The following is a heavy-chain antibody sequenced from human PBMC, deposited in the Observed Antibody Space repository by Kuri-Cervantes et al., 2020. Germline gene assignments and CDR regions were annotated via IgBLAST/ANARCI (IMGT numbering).Heavy chain of an antibody. CDR1: GGSFSGYF. J-gene: IGHJ4*02. V-gene: IGHV4-34*01. D-gene: IGHD3-10*01. CDR2: INHSGGI. CDR3: AREPVSGFDY. Sequence: SETLSLTCAVYGGSFSGYFWSWIRQPPGKGLEWIAEINHSGGINFNPSLKSRVTISLDTSKNQFSPKLNTVTPADTAVYFCAREPVSGFDYWGRGILVTVSS.